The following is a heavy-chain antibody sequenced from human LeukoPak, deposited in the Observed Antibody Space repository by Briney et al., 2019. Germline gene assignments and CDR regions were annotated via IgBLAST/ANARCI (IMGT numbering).Heavy chain of an antibody. CDR1: GDSISSSSYY. V-gene: IGHV4-39*07. CDR3: ARVSFVRYSYGSSYYYYMDV. CDR2: IYYSGST. Sequence: SETLSLTCSLSGDSISSSSYYWAWIRQPPGKGLEWIGSIYYSGSTYYNPSLKSRVTISVDTSKNQFSLKLSSVTAADTAVYYCARVSFVRYSYGSSYYYYMDVWGKGTTVTVSS. D-gene: IGHD5-18*01. J-gene: IGHJ6*03.